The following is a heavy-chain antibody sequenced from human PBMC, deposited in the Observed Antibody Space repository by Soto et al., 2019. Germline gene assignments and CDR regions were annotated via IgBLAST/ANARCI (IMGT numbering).Heavy chain of an antibody. CDR2: ISTSNGDT. V-gene: IGHV1-18*01. J-gene: IGHJ4*02. Sequence: QVQLVQSGVEVKEPGASVKVSCKASGYTFTTFGISWVRQAPGQGLEWMGWISTSNGDTICAQKVEGRLTMTTDTSTSIAYMELRSLRSDDTAVYYCAREYCSSSSCYGVDYWGQGNLVTVSS. CDR1: GYTFTTFG. CDR3: AREYCSSSSCYGVDY. D-gene: IGHD2-2*01.